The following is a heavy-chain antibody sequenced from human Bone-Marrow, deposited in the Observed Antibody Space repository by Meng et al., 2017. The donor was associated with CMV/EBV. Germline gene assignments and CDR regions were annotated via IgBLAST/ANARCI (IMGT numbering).Heavy chain of an antibody. J-gene: IGHJ6*02. CDR3: ARVEYSSSSGRNRNYYYYYGMDV. CDR2: MNPNSGNT. CDR1: GYTFTSYD. V-gene: IGHV1-8*01. D-gene: IGHD6-6*01. Sequence: ASVKISCKASGYTFTSYDNNWVRQATGQGLEWMGWMNPNSGNTGYAQKFQGRVTMTRNTSISTAYMELSSLRSEDTAVYYCARVEYSSSSGRNRNYYYYYGMDVWGQGTTVTVSS.